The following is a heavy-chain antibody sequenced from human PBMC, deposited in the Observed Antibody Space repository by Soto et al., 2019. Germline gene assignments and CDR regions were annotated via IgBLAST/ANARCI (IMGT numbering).Heavy chain of an antibody. CDR3: AREAGTTKYLTRFDY. CDR1: GGSISSGGYY. D-gene: IGHD1-7*01. J-gene: IGHJ4*02. CDR2: INHSGST. Sequence: SETLSLTCTVSGGSISSGGYYWSWIRQPPGKGLEWIGEINHSGSTNYNPSLKSRVTISVDTSKNQFSLKLSSVTAADTAVYYCAREAGTTKYLTRFDYWGQGTLVTVSS. V-gene: IGHV4-39*07.